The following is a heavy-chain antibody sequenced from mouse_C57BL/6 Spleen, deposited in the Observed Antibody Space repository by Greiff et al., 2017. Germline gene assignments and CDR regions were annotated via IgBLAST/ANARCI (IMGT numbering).Heavy chain of an antibody. D-gene: IGHD2-4*01. Sequence: QVQLQQPGAELVRPGSSVKLSCKASGYTFTSYWMHWVKQRPIQGLEWIGNIDPSDSETHYNQKFKDKATLTVDKSSSTAYMQLSSLTSEDSAVYYCARSGLRRGYYAMDYWGQGTSVTVSS. CDR2: IDPSDSET. V-gene: IGHV1-52*01. J-gene: IGHJ4*01. CDR3: ARSGLRRGYYAMDY. CDR1: GYTFTSYW.